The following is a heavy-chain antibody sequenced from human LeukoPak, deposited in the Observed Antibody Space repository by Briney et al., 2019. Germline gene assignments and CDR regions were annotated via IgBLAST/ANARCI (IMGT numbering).Heavy chain of an antibody. CDR1: GFTFSSYW. D-gene: IGHD2-21*01. CDR2: IKQDGSEK. J-gene: IGHJ4*02. Sequence: GGSLRLSCAASGFTFSSYWMSWVRQAPGRGLEWVANIKQDGSEKYYVDSVKGRFTISRDNAKNSLYLQMNSLRAEDTAVYYCAKGHTYCGGDCYDYWGQGTLVTVSS. CDR3: AKGHTYCGGDCYDY. V-gene: IGHV3-7*01.